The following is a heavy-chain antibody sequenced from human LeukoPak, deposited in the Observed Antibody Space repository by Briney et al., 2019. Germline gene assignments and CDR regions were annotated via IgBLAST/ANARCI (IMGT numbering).Heavy chain of an antibody. D-gene: IGHD6-13*01. J-gene: IGHJ5*02. CDR1: GFTFSIYW. CDR2: IKQDGSAQ. Sequence: PGGSLRLSCAASGFTFSIYWMDWVRQAPGKGLEWVANIKQDGSAQYYVGSVEGRFTISRDNAKNSLYLQMNSLRAEDTALYYCAKDIAAAGINWFDPWGQGTLVTVSS. V-gene: IGHV3-7*03. CDR3: AKDIAAAGINWFDP.